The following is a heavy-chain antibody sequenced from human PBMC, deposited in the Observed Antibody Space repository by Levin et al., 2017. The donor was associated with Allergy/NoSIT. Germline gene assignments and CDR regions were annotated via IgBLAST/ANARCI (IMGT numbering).Heavy chain of an antibody. D-gene: IGHD1-26*01. J-gene: IGHJ3*02. CDR2: ISYDGTNR. V-gene: IGHV3-30*18. Sequence: GGSLRLSCAASGFTFSAYGMHWVRQAPGKGLEWLTSISYDGTNRYYADSVRGRITISRDNSKNTLSLQMARLRAEDTAVYYCAKGLSSGSPYRAFDMWGQGTLVTVSS. CDR1: GFTFSAYG. CDR3: AKGLSSGSPYRAFDM.